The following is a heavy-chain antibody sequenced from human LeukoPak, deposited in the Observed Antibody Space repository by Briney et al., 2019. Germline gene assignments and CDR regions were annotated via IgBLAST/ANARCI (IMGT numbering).Heavy chain of an antibody. D-gene: IGHD3-22*01. Sequence: GGSLRLSCAASGFTFSSYSMNWVRQAPGKGLEWVSSISSSSYIYYAGSVKGRFTISRDNAKNSLYLQMNSLRAEDTAVYYCARVGLNYYDSSGYPTNDAFDIWGQGTMVTVSS. CDR3: ARVGLNYYDSSGYPTNDAFDI. CDR1: GFTFSSYS. V-gene: IGHV3-21*01. CDR2: ISSSSYI. J-gene: IGHJ3*02.